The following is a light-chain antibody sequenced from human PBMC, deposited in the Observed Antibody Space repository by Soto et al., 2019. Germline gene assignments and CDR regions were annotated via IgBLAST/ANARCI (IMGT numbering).Light chain of an antibody. J-gene: IGKJ5*01. CDR3: QQSYSTPPIT. Sequence: DIQMTQSPSTLSASVVDRVTITCRASQSISNWLAWYQQKPWKAPKLLIYDASSLESGVPSRFSGSGSGTDFTLTISSLQPEDFATYYCQQSYSTPPITFGQGTRLEIK. V-gene: IGKV1-39*01. CDR2: DAS. CDR1: QSISNW.